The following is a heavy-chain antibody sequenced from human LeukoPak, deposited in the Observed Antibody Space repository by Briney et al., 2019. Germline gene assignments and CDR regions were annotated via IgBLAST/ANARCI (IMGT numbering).Heavy chain of an antibody. J-gene: IGHJ4*02. CDR2: FSGVGGST. D-gene: IGHD6-6*01. CDR1: GFTFSSYA. CDR3: AKGVSEYSSSSLDY. Sequence: RTGGSLRLSCAASGFTFSSYAMSWVRQAPGKGLEWVSTFSGVGGSTYYADSVKGRFTISRDNFRNTLYLQMNSLRAEDTAVYYCAKGVSEYSSSSLDYWGQGTLVTVSS. V-gene: IGHV3-23*01.